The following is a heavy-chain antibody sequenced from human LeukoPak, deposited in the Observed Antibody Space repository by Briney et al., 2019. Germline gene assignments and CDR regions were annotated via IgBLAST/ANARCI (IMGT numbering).Heavy chain of an antibody. V-gene: IGHV3-7*01. D-gene: IGHD3-3*02. CDR3: ARDGAFRIYDY. CDR1: GITFSSYW. J-gene: IGHJ4*02. CDR2: IKQDGNEK. Sequence: PGGSLRLSCAASGITFSSYWMTWVRQAPGKGPEWVASIKQDGNEKYYVDSVKGRFTISRDNARNSLYLQMSSLRADDTAVYYCARDGAFRIYDYWGQGTLVTVSS.